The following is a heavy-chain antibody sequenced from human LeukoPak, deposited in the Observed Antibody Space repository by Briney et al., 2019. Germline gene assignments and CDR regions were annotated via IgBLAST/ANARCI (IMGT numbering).Heavy chain of an antibody. Sequence: GGSLRLSCAASGFTFSSHAMSWVRQAPGKGLEWVSRISSGGGTTDYTDSVKGRFTISRDTSKNTLYLQMNSLRAEDTAVYYCTKDRSGSGYFDYWGQGTLVTDSS. V-gene: IGHV3-23*01. CDR3: TKDRSGSGYFDY. D-gene: IGHD3-10*01. CDR2: ISSGGGTT. CDR1: GFTFSSHA. J-gene: IGHJ4*02.